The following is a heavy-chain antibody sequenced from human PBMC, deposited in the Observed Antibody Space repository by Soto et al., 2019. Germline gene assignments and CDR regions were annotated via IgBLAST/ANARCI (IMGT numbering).Heavy chain of an antibody. CDR2: IYYSGSP. Sequence: SETLSLTCTVSGFSISRYYWSWIRQPPGKGLEWIGYIYYSGSPDYNPSLKTRVTISVDTSKNQFSLKLSSVTAADTAIYYCARETYGDYVGYFDPWGQGIQVTVS. D-gene: IGHD4-17*01. J-gene: IGHJ5*02. V-gene: IGHV4-59*01. CDR1: GFSISRYY. CDR3: ARETYGDYVGYFDP.